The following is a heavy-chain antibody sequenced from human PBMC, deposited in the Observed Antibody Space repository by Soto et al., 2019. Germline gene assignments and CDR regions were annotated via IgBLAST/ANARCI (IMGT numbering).Heavy chain of an antibody. Sequence: ASVKVSCKASGYTFTSYYMHWVRQAPGQGLEWMGIVNPSGGSTSYAQKFQGRVTMTRDTSTSTVYMELSSLRSEDTAVYYCARDVLLGTYYDFWSGYYTYYYYGMDVWGQGTTVTVSS. V-gene: IGHV1-46*01. CDR2: VNPSGGST. CDR3: ARDVLLGTYYDFWSGYYTYYYYGMDV. J-gene: IGHJ6*02. D-gene: IGHD3-3*01. CDR1: GYTFTSYY.